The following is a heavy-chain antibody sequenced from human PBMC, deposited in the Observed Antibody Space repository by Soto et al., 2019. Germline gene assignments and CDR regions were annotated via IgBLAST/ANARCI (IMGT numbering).Heavy chain of an antibody. CDR1: VAGVYSNSSL. D-gene: IGHD3-9*01. CDR3: ARRSTGDAFDI. V-gene: IGHV6-1*01. CDR2: TYYESKWYS. J-gene: IGHJ3*02. Sequence: QSLSLTFVISVAGVYSNSSLWSWITQTPSRGLEWLGRTYYESKWYSDYALSVKGRIIINSDTSKNQFSLQLNSVTPEDTAISYCARRSTGDAFDIWGQGTMVTVSS.